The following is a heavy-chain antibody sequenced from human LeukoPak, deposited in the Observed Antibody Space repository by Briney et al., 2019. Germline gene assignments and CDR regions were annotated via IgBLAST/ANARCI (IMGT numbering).Heavy chain of an antibody. CDR3: ARARDFWSGPREYYMDV. Sequence: GESLKISCKGSGYSFTSYWIGWVRQMPGKGLEWMGIIYPGDSDTRYSPSFQGQVTISADKSISTAYLQWSSLKASDTAMYYCARARDFWSGPREYYMDVWGKGTTVTVSS. CDR1: GYSFTSYW. D-gene: IGHD3-3*01. V-gene: IGHV5-51*01. CDR2: IYPGDSDT. J-gene: IGHJ6*03.